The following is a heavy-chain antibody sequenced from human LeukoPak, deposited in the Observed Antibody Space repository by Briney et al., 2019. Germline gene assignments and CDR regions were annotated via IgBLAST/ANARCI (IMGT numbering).Heavy chain of an antibody. CDR3: ARVPVVVAATRFNYYYMDV. Sequence: ASVKVSCKASGYTFTSYGISWVRQAPGQGLEWMGWISAYNGNTNYAQKLQGRVTMTTDTSTSTAYMELRSLRSDDTAVYYCARVPVVVAATRFNYYYMDVWGKGTTVTVSS. CDR1: GYTFTSYG. J-gene: IGHJ6*03. CDR2: ISAYNGNT. V-gene: IGHV1-18*01. D-gene: IGHD2-15*01.